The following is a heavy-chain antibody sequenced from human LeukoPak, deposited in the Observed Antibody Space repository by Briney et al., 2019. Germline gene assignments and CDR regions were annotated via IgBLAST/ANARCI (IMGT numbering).Heavy chain of an antibody. CDR1: GGSISSDGYY. Sequence: SETLSLTCTVSGGSISSDGYYWSWIRQHPGKGLEWIGYIYYSGSTYYNPSLKSRVTISVDTSKNQFSLKLSSVTAADTAVYYCARFALGYGFDYWGQGTLVTVSS. CDR3: ARFALGYGFDY. D-gene: IGHD5-18*01. J-gene: IGHJ4*02. V-gene: IGHV4-31*03. CDR2: IYYSGST.